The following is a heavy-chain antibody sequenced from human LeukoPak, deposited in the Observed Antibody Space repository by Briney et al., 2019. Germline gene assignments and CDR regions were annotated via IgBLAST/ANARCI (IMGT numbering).Heavy chain of an antibody. Sequence: ASVKVSCKVSGYTLTELSMHWVRQAPGKGLEWMGGFDPEDGETIYAQKFQGGVTMTEDTSTDTAYMELSSLRSEDTAVYYCATSLWLRRTFDYWGQGTLVTVSS. J-gene: IGHJ4*02. CDR3: ATSLWLRRTFDY. D-gene: IGHD5-12*01. V-gene: IGHV1-24*01. CDR2: FDPEDGET. CDR1: GYTLTELS.